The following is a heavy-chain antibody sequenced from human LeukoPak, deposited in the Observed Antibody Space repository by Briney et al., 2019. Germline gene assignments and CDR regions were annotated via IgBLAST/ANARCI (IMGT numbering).Heavy chain of an antibody. Sequence: GGSLRLSCAASGFTFSRYGMHWVRQAPGKGLECVAFIRYDGSNKYYADSVKGRFTISRDNSKNTLYLQMNSLRAEDTAVYYCAKLLTGGYNSGQNDYWGQGILVTVSS. D-gene: IGHD5-18*01. V-gene: IGHV3-30*02. CDR2: IRYDGSNK. CDR3: AKLLTGGYNSGQNDY. J-gene: IGHJ4*02. CDR1: GFTFSRYG.